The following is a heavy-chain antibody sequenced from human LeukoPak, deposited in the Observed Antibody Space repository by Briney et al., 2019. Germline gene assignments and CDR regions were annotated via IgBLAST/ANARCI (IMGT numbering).Heavy chain of an antibody. Sequence: PGGSLRLSCAASGFIFSSHGMNWVRQAPGKGLEWVSGISPSGDITYYADSVKGRFTISRDNSKNTVYLQMDSLRAEDTAVYYCAKDPLRGYSYGPQHNYFDYWGQGTLVTVSS. D-gene: IGHD5-18*01. CDR3: AKDPLRGYSYGPQHNYFDY. CDR1: GFIFSSHG. V-gene: IGHV3-23*01. CDR2: ISPSGDIT. J-gene: IGHJ4*02.